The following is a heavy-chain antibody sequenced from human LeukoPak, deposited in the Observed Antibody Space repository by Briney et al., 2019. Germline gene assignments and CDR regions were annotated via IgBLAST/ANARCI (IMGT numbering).Heavy chain of an antibody. CDR3: AKERQLAPSSPG. Sequence: GGSLRLSCAASGFTFSSYAMHWVRQAPGKGLEWVAVISYDGSNKYYADSVKGRFTISRDNSKNTLYLQMNSLRAEDTAVYYCAKERQLAPSSPGWGQETLVTVSS. CDR1: GFTFSSYA. J-gene: IGHJ4*02. V-gene: IGHV3-30-3*01. CDR2: ISYDGSNK. D-gene: IGHD6-19*01.